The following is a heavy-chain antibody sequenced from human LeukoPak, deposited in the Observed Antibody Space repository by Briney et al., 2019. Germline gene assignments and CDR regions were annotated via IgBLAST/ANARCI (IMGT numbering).Heavy chain of an antibody. Sequence: PGGSLRLSCVASGFTFGSYAMSWVRQAPGKGLEWVSLISGNGVGTDYADSVKGRFTISRDNSKNTLYLQMNSLRAEDTAVYYCARRSNDYGDYYFDYWGQGTLVTVSS. D-gene: IGHD4-17*01. J-gene: IGHJ4*02. V-gene: IGHV3-23*01. CDR1: GFTFGSYA. CDR2: ISGNGVGT. CDR3: ARRSNDYGDYYFDY.